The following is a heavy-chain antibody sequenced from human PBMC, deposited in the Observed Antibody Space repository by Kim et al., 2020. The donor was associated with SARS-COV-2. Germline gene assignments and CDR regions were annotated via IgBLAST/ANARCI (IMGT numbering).Heavy chain of an antibody. CDR1: GFTFSSYS. V-gene: IGHV3-21*01. Sequence: GGSLRLSCAASGFTFSSYSMNWVRQAPGKGLEWVSSISSSSSYIYYADSVKGRFTISRDNAKNSLYLQMNSLRDEDTAVYYCARGDSGYTILLDAFDIWGQGTMITVSS. CDR3: ARGDSGYTILLDAFDI. J-gene: IGHJ3*02. CDR2: ISSSSSYI. D-gene: IGHD5-12*01.